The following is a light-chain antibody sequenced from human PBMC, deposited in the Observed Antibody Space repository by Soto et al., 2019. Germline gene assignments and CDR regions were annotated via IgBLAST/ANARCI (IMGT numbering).Light chain of an antibody. V-gene: IGKV3-11*01. J-gene: IGKJ3*01. Sequence: EIVLTQSPATLSLFLGERATLSCRASQSVGSFLAWYQQKSGQTPRLLIYDASNRAPGIPARFSGSGSGTDFTLTISSLEPEDFAVYYCQHRSYWLGTFGPGTKVDIK. CDR3: QHRSYWLGT. CDR2: DAS. CDR1: QSVGSF.